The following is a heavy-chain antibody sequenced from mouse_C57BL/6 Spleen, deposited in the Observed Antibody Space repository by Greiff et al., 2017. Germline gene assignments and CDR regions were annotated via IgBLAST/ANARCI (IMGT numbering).Heavy chain of an antibody. CDR2: ISYDGSN. D-gene: IGHD1-1*01. V-gene: IGHV3-6*01. CDR1: GYSITSGYY. J-gene: IGHJ1*03. CDR3: ARDQNYGSSLWYFDV. Sequence: EVQRVESGPGLVKPSQSLSLTCSVTGYSITSGYYWNWIRQFPGNKLEWMGYISYDGSNNYNPSLKNRISITRDTSKNQFFLKLNSVTTEDTATYYCARDQNYGSSLWYFDVWGTGTTVTVSS.